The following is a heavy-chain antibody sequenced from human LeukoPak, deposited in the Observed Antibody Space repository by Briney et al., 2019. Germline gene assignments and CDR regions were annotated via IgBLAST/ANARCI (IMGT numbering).Heavy chain of an antibody. Sequence: SETLSLTCTVSGGSISSYYWSWIRQPPGKGLEWVGYIYDSGSTNYNPSLKSRVTISVDTSKNQFSLKLSSVTAADTAVYYCACLTTADAFDIWGQGTMVTVSS. V-gene: IGHV4-59*01. J-gene: IGHJ3*02. CDR1: GGSISSYY. D-gene: IGHD3-22*01. CDR2: IYDSGST. CDR3: ACLTTADAFDI.